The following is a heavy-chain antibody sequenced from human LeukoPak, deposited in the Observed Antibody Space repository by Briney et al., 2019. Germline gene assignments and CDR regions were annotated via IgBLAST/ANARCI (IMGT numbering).Heavy chain of an antibody. CDR2: VLSDGSRI. CDR3: ARVAVGGTRAFDI. D-gene: IGHD6-19*01. CDR1: GFTFTNYW. Sequence: GGSLRLSCAASGFTFTNYWMHWVRHAPGKGLVWVSRVLSDGSRITYADSVKGRFTISRDNAKKTLYLEMDSLRAEDTAVYYCARVAVGGTRAFDIWGQGTTVTVSS. V-gene: IGHV3-74*01. J-gene: IGHJ3*02.